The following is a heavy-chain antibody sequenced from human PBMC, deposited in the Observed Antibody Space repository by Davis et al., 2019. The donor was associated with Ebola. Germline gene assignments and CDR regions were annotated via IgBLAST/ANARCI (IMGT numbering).Heavy chain of an antibody. Sequence: ASVKVSCKASAYTFTSYGISWVRQAPGQGLEWMGWISAYNGNTNYAQKLQGRVTMTTDTSTSTAYMELKSLRSDDTAVYYCAREGYSNYEDWYFDLWGRGTLVTVSS. D-gene: IGHD4-11*01. J-gene: IGHJ2*01. V-gene: IGHV1-18*01. CDR3: AREGYSNYEDWYFDL. CDR2: ISAYNGNT. CDR1: AYTFTSYG.